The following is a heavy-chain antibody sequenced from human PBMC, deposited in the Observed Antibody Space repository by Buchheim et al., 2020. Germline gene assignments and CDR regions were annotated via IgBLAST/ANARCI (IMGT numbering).Heavy chain of an antibody. J-gene: IGHJ6*02. CDR2: INSDGSST. CDR3: ARAYGGDFWSGYHYGMDV. D-gene: IGHD3-3*01. V-gene: IGHV3-74*01. CDR1: GFTFSNYW. Sequence: EVQLVESGGGVVQPGGSLRLSCAASGFTFSNYWMHWVRQAPGKGLVWVSRINSDGSSTSYADSVKGRFTISRDNAKNTLFLQMNSLRAEDTAVYYCARAYGGDFWSGYHYGMDVWGQGTT.